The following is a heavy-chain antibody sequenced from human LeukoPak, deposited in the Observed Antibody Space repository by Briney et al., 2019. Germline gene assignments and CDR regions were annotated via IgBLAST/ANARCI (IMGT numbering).Heavy chain of an antibody. CDR3: AKRDTTGHHYFDY. J-gene: IGHJ4*02. Sequence: ETLSLTCSVSGGSIGTNYWSWIRQVPGKGLEWVSSISSSGGDTYHADSLKGRFTISRDNSKNTLYLQMNNLRAEDTAVYYCAKRDTTGHHYFDYWGQGTLVTVSS. CDR2: ISSSGGDT. V-gene: IGHV3-23*01. D-gene: IGHD3-22*01. CDR1: GGSIGTNY.